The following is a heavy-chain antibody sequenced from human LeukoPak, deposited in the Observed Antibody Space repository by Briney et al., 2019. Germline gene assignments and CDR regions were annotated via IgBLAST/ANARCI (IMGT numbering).Heavy chain of an antibody. Sequence: AGGSLRLSCAASGFTFSSYSMTWVRQAPGKGLEWVSSISSSSSYIYYADSVKGRFTISRDNAKNSLYLQMNSLRAEDTAVYYCARVAAGTVPPIDYWGQGTLVTVSS. CDR1: GFTFSSYS. D-gene: IGHD6-13*01. J-gene: IGHJ4*02. CDR2: ISSSSSYI. CDR3: ARVAAGTVPPIDY. V-gene: IGHV3-21*01.